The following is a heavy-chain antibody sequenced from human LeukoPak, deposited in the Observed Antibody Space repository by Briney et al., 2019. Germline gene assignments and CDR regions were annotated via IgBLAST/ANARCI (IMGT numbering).Heavy chain of an antibody. Sequence: QSGGSLRLSCAASGFTFSSYGMHWVRQAPGKGLEWVAFIRYDGSNKYYADSVKGRFTISRDNSKNTLYLQMNSLRAEDTAVYYCAKDLESDYSNYLVDYWGQGTLVTVSS. CDR2: IRYDGSNK. CDR1: GFTFSSYG. J-gene: IGHJ4*02. D-gene: IGHD4-11*01. V-gene: IGHV3-30*02. CDR3: AKDLESDYSNYLVDY.